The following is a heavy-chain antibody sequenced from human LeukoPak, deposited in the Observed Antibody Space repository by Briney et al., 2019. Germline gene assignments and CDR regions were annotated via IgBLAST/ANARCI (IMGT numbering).Heavy chain of an antibody. CDR3: ARSGTYRYSSTHDY. CDR1: GGSISSSSYY. D-gene: IGHD2-2*01. CDR2: IYYSGST. Sequence: SETLSLTCTVSGGSISSSSYYWGWIRQPPGKGLEWIGSIYYSGSTYYNPSLKSRVTISVDTSKNQFSLKLNSVTAADTAVYYCARSGTYRYSSTHDYWGQGTQITVSS. J-gene: IGHJ4*02. V-gene: IGHV4-39*07.